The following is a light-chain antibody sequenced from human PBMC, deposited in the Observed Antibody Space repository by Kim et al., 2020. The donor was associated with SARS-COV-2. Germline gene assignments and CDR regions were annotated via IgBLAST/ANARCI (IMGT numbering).Light chain of an antibody. J-gene: IGLJ3*02. V-gene: IGLV1-40*01. CDR2: SNS. CDR3: QSYDSSLSGWV. Sequence: QRVTISCTGSRSNIGADYDVHWYQYLPGTVPKLLISSNSNRPSGVPDRFSGAKSGTSASLAITGLQAEDEADYYCQSYDSSLSGWVFGGGTQLTVL. CDR1: RSNIGADYD.